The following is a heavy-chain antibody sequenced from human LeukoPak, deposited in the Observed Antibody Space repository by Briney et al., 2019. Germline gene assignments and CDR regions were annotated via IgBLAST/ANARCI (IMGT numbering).Heavy chain of an antibody. CDR1: GLTFGSFW. CDR2: IKQDGSEK. V-gene: IGHV3-7*01. D-gene: IGHD2/OR15-2a*01. CDR3: AGGTTYITDY. Sequence: GGSRRLSCAASGLTFGSFWMNWVRQAPGKGLEWVANIKQDGSEKNYVDSVKGRFTISRDNAKNSLFLQMNSLRAEDTAVYYCAGGTTYITDYWGQGTLVTVSS. J-gene: IGHJ4*02.